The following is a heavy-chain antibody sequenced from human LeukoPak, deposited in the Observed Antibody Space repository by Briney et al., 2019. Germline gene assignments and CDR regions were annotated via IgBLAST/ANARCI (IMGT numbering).Heavy chain of an antibody. V-gene: IGHV3-21*01. D-gene: IGHD2-15*01. CDR1: GFTFSSYS. Sequence: GGSLRLSCAASGFTFSSYSMKWVRQAPGKGLEWVSSISSSSSYIYYADSVQARFTISRDHAQNSLYLQMNSLRAEDTAVYYCARGLGLLPYYFDYWGQGTLVTVSS. CDR2: ISSSSSYI. J-gene: IGHJ4*02. CDR3: ARGLGLLPYYFDY.